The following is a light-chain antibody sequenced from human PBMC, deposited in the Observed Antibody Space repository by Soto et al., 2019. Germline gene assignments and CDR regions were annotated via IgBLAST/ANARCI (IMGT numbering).Light chain of an antibody. CDR2: DAS. CDR1: ESVSRN. Sequence: EIVVRQSPLTLSFSPMVIATLSCRASESVSRNLAWYQQKPGQVPRLLIYDASNRATGIPARFSGSGSGTDFTLTITSLEPEDFAVYYCQQRSIWPLTFGGGTKVDIK. J-gene: IGKJ4*01. CDR3: QQRSIWPLT. V-gene: IGKV3-11*01.